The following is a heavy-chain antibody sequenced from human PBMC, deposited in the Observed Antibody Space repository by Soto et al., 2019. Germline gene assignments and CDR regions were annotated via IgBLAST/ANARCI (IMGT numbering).Heavy chain of an antibody. CDR1: GFTLSTYS. CDR3: ARTIAVTGGDFDY. CDR2: INSGGSST. D-gene: IGHD6-19*01. V-gene: IGHV3-74*01. J-gene: IGHJ4*02. Sequence: GGTLSLSCPASGFTLSTYSVDWVREAPREGLVWVSRINSGGSSTSYADSVKGRFTISRDNAKNTLYLQMNSLRAEDTAMYYCARTIAVTGGDFDYRGQGTLVTVSS.